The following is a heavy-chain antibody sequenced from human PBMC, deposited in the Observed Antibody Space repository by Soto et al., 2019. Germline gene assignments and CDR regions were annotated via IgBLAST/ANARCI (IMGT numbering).Heavy chain of an antibody. V-gene: IGHV4-30-4*01. CDR2: IYYSGST. D-gene: IGHD3-22*01. J-gene: IGHJ3*02. Sequence: QVQLQESGPGLVKPSQTLSLTCTVSGGSISSGDYYWSWIRQPPGKGLEWIGYIYYSGSTYYNPSLKSRVTRSVDTSKNQFSLKLSSVTAADTAVYYCARVRFSSAYGDAFDIWGQGTMVTVSS. CDR1: GGSISSGDYY. CDR3: ARVRFSSAYGDAFDI.